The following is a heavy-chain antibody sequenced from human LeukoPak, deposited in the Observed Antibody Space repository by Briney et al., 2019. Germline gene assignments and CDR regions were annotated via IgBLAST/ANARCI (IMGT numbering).Heavy chain of an antibody. Sequence: GGSLTLSCPVSTLIPADYAMSWFRQAAGKGLEWVGLSRSNVHGGTTEYAASVKGRFTISRDDSKRIAYLQMNSLKTEDTAPYYCTRLRSGYIDFWGQGTLVTVSS. CDR1: TLIPADYA. J-gene: IGHJ4*02. CDR3: TRLRSGYIDF. CDR2: SRSNVHGGTT. D-gene: IGHD4-17*01. V-gene: IGHV3-49*03.